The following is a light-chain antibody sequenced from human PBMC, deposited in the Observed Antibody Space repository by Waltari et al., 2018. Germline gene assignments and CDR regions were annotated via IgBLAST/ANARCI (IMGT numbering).Light chain of an antibody. CDR2: KVA. V-gene: IGKV2-30*01. J-gene: IGKJ4*01. CDR3: MQGTQWPLT. Sequence: DVVMTQSPLSLSVTLGQPASISCSSSQSLVYSDGNTYLNWFHQRPGQYPRRLIYKVANRGAWVPDRCSGSGSGTDFTLRISRVEAEDVVVDYCMQGTQWPLTFGGGTKLEIK. CDR1: QSLVYSDGNTY.